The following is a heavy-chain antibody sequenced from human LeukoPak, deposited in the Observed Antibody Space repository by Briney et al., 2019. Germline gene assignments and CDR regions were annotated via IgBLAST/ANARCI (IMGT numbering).Heavy chain of an antibody. V-gene: IGHV5-10-1*01. CDR3: ARHGLSSDMDV. CDR1: GYSFISYW. J-gene: IGHJ6*02. D-gene: IGHD3-10*01. CDR2: IDPSDSYT. Sequence: GESLQISCKGFGYSFISYWITWVRQMPGKCLEWMGTIDPSDSYTDYSPSFQGHVTISADKSISTAYLQWSSLKASDTAMYYCARHGLSSDMDVWGQGTRVTVSS.